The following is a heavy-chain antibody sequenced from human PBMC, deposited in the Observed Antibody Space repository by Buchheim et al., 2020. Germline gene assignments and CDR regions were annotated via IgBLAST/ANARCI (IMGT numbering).Heavy chain of an antibody. CDR1: GFTFSSYG. J-gene: IGHJ3*02. Sequence: QVQLVESGGGVVQPGRSLRLSCAASGFTFSSYGMHWVRQAPGKGLEWVAVISYDGSNKYYADSVKGRFTISRDNSKNTLYLQMNSLRAEDTAVYYCAKDRRGSYPSAFDIWGQGT. V-gene: IGHV3-30*18. CDR2: ISYDGSNK. CDR3: AKDRRGSYPSAFDI. D-gene: IGHD3-16*01.